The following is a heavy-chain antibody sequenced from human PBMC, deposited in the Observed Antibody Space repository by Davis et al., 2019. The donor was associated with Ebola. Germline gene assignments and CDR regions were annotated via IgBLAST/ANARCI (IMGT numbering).Heavy chain of an antibody. Sequence: ASVKVSCKASGFTLTKYAIHWVRQAPGQRLEWMGWINAGNGNTKYSQKFQGRVTVTRDTSASTVYLELSSLRSEDTAVYYCARTFVGGWLFDYWGQGTLVTVSS. CDR3: ARTFVGGWLFDY. CDR1: GFTLTKYA. CDR2: INAGNGNT. D-gene: IGHD1-26*01. J-gene: IGHJ4*02. V-gene: IGHV1-3*01.